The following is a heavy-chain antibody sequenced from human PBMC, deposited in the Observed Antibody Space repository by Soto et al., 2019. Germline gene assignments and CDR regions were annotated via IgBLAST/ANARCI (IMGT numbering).Heavy chain of an antibody. CDR2: IWYDGSNK. CDR3: ARERDTTMAPSFDS. CDR1: GFAFSSYG. D-gene: IGHD5-18*01. V-gene: IGHV3-33*01. J-gene: IGHJ4*02. Sequence: GGSLRLSCAASGFAFSSYGRHWVRQAPGQGLEWVAVIWYDGSNKDYADSVKGRFSVSRDSSKNTLYLQMNSLRAEDTAVYYCARERDTTMAPSFDSWGQGTLVTVSS.